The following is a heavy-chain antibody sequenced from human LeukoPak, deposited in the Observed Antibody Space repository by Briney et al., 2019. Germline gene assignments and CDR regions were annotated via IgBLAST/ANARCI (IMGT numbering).Heavy chain of an antibody. Sequence: GGSLRLSCAASGFTFSSYSMNWVRQAPGKGLEWGSSISSSSSYIYYADSVKGRFTISRDNAKNSLYLQMNSLRAEDTAVYYCARVASSSWANLDYWGQGTLVTVSS. J-gene: IGHJ4*02. CDR1: GFTFSSYS. V-gene: IGHV3-21*01. CDR3: ARVASSSWANLDY. CDR2: ISSSSSYI. D-gene: IGHD6-13*01.